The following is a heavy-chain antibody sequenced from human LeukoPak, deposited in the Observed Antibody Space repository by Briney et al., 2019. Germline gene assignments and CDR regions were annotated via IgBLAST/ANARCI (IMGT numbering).Heavy chain of an antibody. CDR1: GFTFSTDA. J-gene: IGHJ4*02. CDR3: ARDSSGWSKNY. V-gene: IGHV3-23*01. CDR2: ISGSGGST. D-gene: IGHD6-19*01. Sequence: GGSLRLSCAASGFTFSTDAMTWVRQAPGKWLQWVSAISGSGGSTYYGDSVKGRFTISRDKSKNMMYLQMNSLRVEDTAVYYCARDSSGWSKNYWGQGTLVTVSS.